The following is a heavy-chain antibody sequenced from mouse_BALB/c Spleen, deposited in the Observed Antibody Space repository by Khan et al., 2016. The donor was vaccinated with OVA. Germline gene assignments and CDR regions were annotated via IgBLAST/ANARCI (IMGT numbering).Heavy chain of an antibody. Sequence: QVQLKESGPGLVAPSQSLSITCTVSGFSLRNYGVNWVRQPPGKGLEWLGIIWAGGSTNYNSALMSKVSIRKENDKSQVFLKMNSLQSDDTAMYYCARETAYYGNYEAMDYWGPGTSVPVSS. CDR3: ARETAYYGNYEAMDY. CDR2: IWAGGST. V-gene: IGHV2-9*02. J-gene: IGHJ4*01. D-gene: IGHD2-10*01. CDR1: GFSLRNYG.